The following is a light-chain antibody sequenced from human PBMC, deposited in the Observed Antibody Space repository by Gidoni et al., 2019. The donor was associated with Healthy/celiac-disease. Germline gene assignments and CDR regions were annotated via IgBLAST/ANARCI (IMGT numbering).Light chain of an antibody. V-gene: IGKV1-39*01. CDR2: AAS. Sequence: DIQMTQSPSSLSASVGDRVTIPCRASQSISSYLNWYQQKPGKAPKLLIYAASSLQSGVPSRFSGSGSGTDFTLTISRLQPEDFAAYYCQQNYSTPRTFGQGTKVEIK. J-gene: IGKJ1*01. CDR3: QQNYSTPRT. CDR1: QSISSY.